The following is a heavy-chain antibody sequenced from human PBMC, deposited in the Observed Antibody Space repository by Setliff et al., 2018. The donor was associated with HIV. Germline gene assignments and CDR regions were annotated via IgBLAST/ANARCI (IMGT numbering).Heavy chain of an antibody. J-gene: IGHJ4*02. D-gene: IGHD2-8*02. V-gene: IGHV4-4*08. CDR2: FRTSGDI. CDR3: ARHPLEVSYRNYKFDS. CDR1: GDSISGNFWTRNY. Sequence: KSSETLSLTCTVSGDSISGNFWTRNYWSWIRQSPGKGLEWIGYFRTSGDISYNPSLKTRATVSLDTSEKQFFLRLKSVTATDTAMYYCARHPLEVSYRNYKFDSWGQGILVTSPQ.